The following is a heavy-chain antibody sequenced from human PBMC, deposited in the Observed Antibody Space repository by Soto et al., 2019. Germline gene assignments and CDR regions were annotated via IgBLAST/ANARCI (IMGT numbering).Heavy chain of an antibody. D-gene: IGHD3-10*01. CDR3: ARDGYGSAGTSVHKYAFDI. CDR1: GFTVSSNY. CDR2: IYSGGST. Sequence: EVQLVETGGGLIQPGGSLRLSCAASGFTVSSNYMSWVRQAPGKGLEWVSVIYSGGSTYYADSVKGRFTISRDNSKNTLYLQMNSLRAEDTAVYYCARDGYGSAGTSVHKYAFDIWGQGTMVTVSS. V-gene: IGHV3-53*02. J-gene: IGHJ3*02.